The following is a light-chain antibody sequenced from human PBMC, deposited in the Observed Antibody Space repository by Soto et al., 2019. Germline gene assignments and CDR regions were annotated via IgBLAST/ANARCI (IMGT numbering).Light chain of an antibody. CDR2: DAS. V-gene: IGKV3-20*01. CDR1: QSVSSSTY. J-gene: IGKJ5*01. CDR3: QQYGSSPIT. Sequence: SPCTLSLSPGERATLSCRASQSVSSSTYLAWYQQKAGQAPRLLIYDASSRATGIPDRFSGSGSRTDFTLTISRLEPEDFAVYYCQQYGSSPITFGQGTRLEIK.